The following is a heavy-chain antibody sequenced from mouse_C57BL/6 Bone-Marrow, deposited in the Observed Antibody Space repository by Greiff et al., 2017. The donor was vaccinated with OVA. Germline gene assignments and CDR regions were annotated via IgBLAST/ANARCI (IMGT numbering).Heavy chain of an antibody. CDR1: GYTFTSYW. V-gene: IGHV1-7*01. D-gene: IGHD2-3*01. CDR2: INPSSGYT. Sequence: QVQLQQSGAELAKPGASVKLSCKASGYTFTSYWMHWVKQRPGQGLEWIGYINPSSGYTKYNQKFKDKATLTVDKSSSTAYMQLSSLTSEDSAVYYCAREGWLLNYYYAMDYWGQGTSVTVSS. CDR3: AREGWLLNYYYAMDY. J-gene: IGHJ4*01.